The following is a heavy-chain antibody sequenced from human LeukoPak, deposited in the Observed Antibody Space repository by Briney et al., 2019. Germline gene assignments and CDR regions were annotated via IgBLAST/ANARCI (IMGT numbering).Heavy chain of an antibody. Sequence: PSETLSLTCTVSGGSISGGGYYWSWIRQPAGKGLEWIGRIYTSGSTNYNPSLKSRVTISVDTSKNQFSLKLSSVTAADTAVYYCARDSGSHYYYYMDVWGKGTTVTVSS. CDR3: ARDSGSHYYYYMDV. CDR1: GGSISGGGYY. J-gene: IGHJ6*03. CDR2: IYTSGST. V-gene: IGHV4-61*02. D-gene: IGHD3-22*01.